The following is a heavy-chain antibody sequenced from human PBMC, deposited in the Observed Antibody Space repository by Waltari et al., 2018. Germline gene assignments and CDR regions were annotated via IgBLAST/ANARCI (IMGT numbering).Heavy chain of an antibody. Sequence: QVQLQESGPGLVKPSETLSLTCTVSGGSISSYYWSWIRQPPGKGLEWIGYIYYSGSTNYNPSRKSRVTISVDTSKNQVSLKLSSVTAADTAVYYCARGRYDFWSGYYEPYGMDVWGQGTTVTVSS. CDR3: ARGRYDFWSGYYEPYGMDV. CDR2: IYYSGST. D-gene: IGHD3-3*01. V-gene: IGHV4-59*01. CDR1: GGSISSYY. J-gene: IGHJ6*02.